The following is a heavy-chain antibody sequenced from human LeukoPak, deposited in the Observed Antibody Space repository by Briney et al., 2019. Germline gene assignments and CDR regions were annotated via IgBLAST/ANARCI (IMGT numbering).Heavy chain of an antibody. CDR3: AREVDSSGYYFDY. D-gene: IGHD3-22*01. J-gene: IGHJ4*02. CDR2: IIPILGIA. Sequence: SVKVSCKASGYTFTSYYMHWVRQAPGQGLEWMGRIIPILGIANYAQKFQGRVTITADKSTSTAYMELSSLRSEDTAVYYCAREVDSSGYYFDYWGQGTLVTVSS. CDR1: GYTFTSYY. V-gene: IGHV1-69*04.